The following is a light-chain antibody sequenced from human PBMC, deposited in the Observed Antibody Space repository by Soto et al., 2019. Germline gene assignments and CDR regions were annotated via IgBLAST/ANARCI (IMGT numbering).Light chain of an antibody. J-gene: IGKJ1*01. CDR3: QHYGGMWT. V-gene: IGKV1-5*01. CDR1: QSISNR. Sequence: DIRMTQSPSTLSASVGDRVTITCRASQSISNRLAWYQQKPGKAPKVLIYDASSLESGVPSRFSGSGSGTEFMLTISSLQRDDFASYCCQHYGGMWTFGQGTNVEMK. CDR2: DAS.